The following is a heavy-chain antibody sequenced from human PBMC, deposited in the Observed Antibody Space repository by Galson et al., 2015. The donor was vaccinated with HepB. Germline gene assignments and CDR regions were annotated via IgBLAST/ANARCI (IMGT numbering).Heavy chain of an antibody. Sequence: SVKVSCKASGYTFTSYAMNWVRQAPGQGLEWMGWINTNTGNPTYAQGFTGRFVFSLDTSVSTAYLQISSLKAEDTAVYYCARVVTIFGVVYYYYYMDVWGKGTTVTVSS. V-gene: IGHV7-4-1*02. J-gene: IGHJ6*03. CDR1: GYTFTSYA. CDR3: ARVVTIFGVVYYYYYMDV. D-gene: IGHD3-3*01. CDR2: INTNTGNP.